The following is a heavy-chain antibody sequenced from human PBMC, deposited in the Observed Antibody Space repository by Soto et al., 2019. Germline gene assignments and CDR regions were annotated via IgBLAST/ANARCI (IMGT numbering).Heavy chain of an antibody. J-gene: IGHJ6*02. Sequence: SETLSLTCAVYGGSFSGYYWSWIRQPPGKGLEWIGEINHSGSTNCNPSLKSRVTISVDTSKNQFSLKLSSVTAADTAVYYCARAPWYYYVMDVWGQGTTVTVSS. CDR1: GGSFSGYY. CDR3: ARAPWYYYVMDV. V-gene: IGHV4-34*01. CDR2: INHSGST.